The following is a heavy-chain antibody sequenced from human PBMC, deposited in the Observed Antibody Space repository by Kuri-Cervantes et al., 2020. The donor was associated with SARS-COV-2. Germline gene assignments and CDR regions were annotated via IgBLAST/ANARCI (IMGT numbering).Heavy chain of an antibody. Sequence: GESLKISCAASGFTFSSYAMSWVRQAPGKGLEWVSAISGSGGSTYYADSVKGRFTIARDNSKNTLYLQMNSLRAEDTAVYYCAKDPQLGDAFDIWGQGTMVTVSS. D-gene: IGHD6-6*01. CDR1: GFTFSSYA. CDR2: ISGSGGST. V-gene: IGHV3-23*01. J-gene: IGHJ3*02. CDR3: AKDPQLGDAFDI.